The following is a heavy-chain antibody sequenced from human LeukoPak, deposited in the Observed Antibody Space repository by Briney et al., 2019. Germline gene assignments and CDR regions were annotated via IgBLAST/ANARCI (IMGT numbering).Heavy chain of an antibody. V-gene: IGHV3-48*04. CDR3: ARVRYDSGWYDY. CDR1: GFTFSAYA. CDR2: ITTGGSSI. D-gene: IGHD6-19*01. Sequence: GGSLRLSCAGSGFTFSAYAMAWVRQVSGKGLECVSLITTGGSSIFYADSVKGRFTISRNNAKNSLFLQMNSLRAEDAAVYYCARVRYDSGWYDYWGQGALVTVSS. J-gene: IGHJ4*02.